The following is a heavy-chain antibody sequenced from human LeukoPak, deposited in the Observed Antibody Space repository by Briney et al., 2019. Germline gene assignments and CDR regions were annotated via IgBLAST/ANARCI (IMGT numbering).Heavy chain of an antibody. CDR3: AKDKLPAGTAMLDY. CDR1: GFTFSSYA. Sequence: GGSLRLSCAASGFTFSSYAMSWVRQAPGKGLEWVSAISGSGGSTYYADSVKGRFTISRDNSKNTLYLQMNSLRAEDTAVYYCAKDKLPAGTAMLDYWGQGTLVTVSS. V-gene: IGHV3-23*01. D-gene: IGHD6-13*01. CDR2: ISGSGGST. J-gene: IGHJ4*02.